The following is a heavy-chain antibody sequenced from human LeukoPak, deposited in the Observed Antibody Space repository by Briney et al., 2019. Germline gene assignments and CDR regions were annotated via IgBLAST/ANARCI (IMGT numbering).Heavy chain of an antibody. V-gene: IGHV4-59*01. Sequence: SETLSLTCTVSGGSISSDYWSWIRQPPGKGLEWIGYIYYSGSTNYNPSLKSRVTISVDTSKNQFSLKLSSVTAADTAVYYCARVGGSSVVDYWGQGTLVTVSS. D-gene: IGHD2-15*01. CDR1: GGSISSDY. CDR3: ARVGGSSVVDY. CDR2: IYYSGST. J-gene: IGHJ4*02.